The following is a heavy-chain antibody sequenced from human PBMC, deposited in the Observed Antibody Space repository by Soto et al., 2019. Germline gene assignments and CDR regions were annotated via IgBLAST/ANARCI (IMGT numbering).Heavy chain of an antibody. J-gene: IGHJ6*02. CDR2: ISAYNGNT. D-gene: IGHD2-2*01. V-gene: IGHV1-18*01. CDR1: GYTFTSYG. Sequence: GAAVKVSCKASGYTFTSYGIIWVRQAPGQGLEWMGWISAYNGNTNYAQKLQGRVTMTTDTSTSTAYMELRSLRSDDTAVYYCARDPAVSSTLYYYYYYGMDVWGQGTTVTVSS. CDR3: ARDPAVSSTLYYYYYYGMDV.